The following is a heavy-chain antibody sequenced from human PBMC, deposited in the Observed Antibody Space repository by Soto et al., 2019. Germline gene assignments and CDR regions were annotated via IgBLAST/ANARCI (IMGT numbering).Heavy chain of an antibody. CDR2: ISGSGGST. V-gene: IGHV3-23*01. CDR3: AREMQAIVVLTATSIDY. D-gene: IGHD2-21*02. Sequence: GGSLRLSCAASGFTFSSYAMSWVRQAPGKGLEWVSAISGSGGSTYYADSVKGRFTISRDNSKNTLYLQMNSLRAEDTAVYYCAREMQAIVVLTATSIDYWGQGTLVTVSS. J-gene: IGHJ4*02. CDR1: GFTFSSYA.